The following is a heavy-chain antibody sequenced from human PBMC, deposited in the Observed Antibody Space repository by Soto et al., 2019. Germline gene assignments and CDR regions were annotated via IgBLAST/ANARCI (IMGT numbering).Heavy chain of an antibody. CDR2: IFSNDEK. CDR1: GFSLSNARMG. CDR3: ARIISYDRLLSRTRDFYYYYYYMDV. V-gene: IGHV2-26*01. D-gene: IGHD3-22*01. J-gene: IGHJ6*03. Sequence: QVTLKESGPVLVKPTETLTLTCTVSGFSLSNARMGVSWIRQPPGKALEWLAHIFSNDEKSYSTSLKSRLTISKDTSKSQVVLTMTNMDPVDTATYYCARIISYDRLLSRTRDFYYYYYYMDVWGKGTTVTVSS.